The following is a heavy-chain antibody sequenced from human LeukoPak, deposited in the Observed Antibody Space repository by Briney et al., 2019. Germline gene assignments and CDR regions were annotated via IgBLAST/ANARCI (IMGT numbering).Heavy chain of an antibody. D-gene: IGHD2-21*01. CDR1: GFTFSSYA. J-gene: IGHJ4*02. CDR2: ISYDGSNE. Sequence: GGSLRLSCAASGFTFSSYAMHWVRQAPGKGLEWVAVISYDGSNEYYADSVKGRFTISRDNSKNTLYLQMNSLRAEDTAVYYCAKGYCGGDCPFDYWGQGTLVTVSS. CDR3: AKGYCGGDCPFDY. V-gene: IGHV3-30-3*01.